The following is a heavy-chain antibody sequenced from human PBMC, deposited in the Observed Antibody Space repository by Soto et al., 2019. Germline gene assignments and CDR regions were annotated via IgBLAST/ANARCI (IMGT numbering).Heavy chain of an antibody. CDR2: IVPVIGRV. CDR1: GDTFTKYA. Sequence: QVHLVQSGAEVRKPGSSVRVSCKASGDTFTKYAISWLRQAPGQGLEWMGGIVPVIGRVTYAQRFQDRVSIIADKSTATSYLEFTSLPADDTAVYYCAGVASSSTWDYFDYWGQGTLVTVSS. D-gene: IGHD6-13*01. V-gene: IGHV1-69*06. J-gene: IGHJ4*02. CDR3: AGVASSSTWDYFDY.